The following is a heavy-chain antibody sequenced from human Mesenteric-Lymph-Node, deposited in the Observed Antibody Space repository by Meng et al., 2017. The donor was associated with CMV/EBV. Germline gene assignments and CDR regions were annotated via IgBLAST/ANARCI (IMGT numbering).Heavy chain of an antibody. CDR3: ARDTSPYYFGSGSPLFYY. CDR1: GFSFSSYG. J-gene: IGHJ4*02. CDR2: ISSSNRYI. Sequence: GESLKISCVASGFSFSSYGMSWVRQAPGKGLEWVSSISSSNRYIYYADSVKGRFTISRDNPKNSLYLQMNSLRAEDTAVYYCARDTSPYYFGSGSPLFYYWGQGTLVTVSS. V-gene: IGHV3-21*01. D-gene: IGHD3-10*01.